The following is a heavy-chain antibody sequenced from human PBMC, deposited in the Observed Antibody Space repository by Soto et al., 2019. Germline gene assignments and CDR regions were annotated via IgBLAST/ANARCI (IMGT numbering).Heavy chain of an antibody. J-gene: IGHJ6*02. D-gene: IGHD5-18*01. CDR2: INPNSGGT. CDR1: GYTFTGYY. CDR3: ARDYVDTAMVTFDYYYGMDV. V-gene: IGHV1-2*02. Sequence: ASVKVSCKASGYTFTGYYMHWVRQAPGQGLEWMGWINPNSGGTNYAQKFQGRVTMTRDTSISTAYMELSRLRSDDTAVNYCARDYVDTAMVTFDYYYGMDVWGQGTTVTVSS.